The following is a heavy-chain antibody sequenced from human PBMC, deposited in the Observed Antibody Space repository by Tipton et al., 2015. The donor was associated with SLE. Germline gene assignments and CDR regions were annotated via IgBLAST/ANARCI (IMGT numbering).Heavy chain of an antibody. CDR2: ISSSSSYI. V-gene: IGHV3-21*01. Sequence: SLRLSCAASGFTFSNYGMNWVRQAPGEGLEWVSSISSSSSYIHCADSVKGRFTISRDNAKDSLYLQMNSLRAEDTAVYYCARDATTVVTPDYIDYWGQGTLVTVSS. J-gene: IGHJ4*02. CDR3: ARDATTVVTPDYIDY. CDR1: GFTFSNYG. D-gene: IGHD4-23*01.